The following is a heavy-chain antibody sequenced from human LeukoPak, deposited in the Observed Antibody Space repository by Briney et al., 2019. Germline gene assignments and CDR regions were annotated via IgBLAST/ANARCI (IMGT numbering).Heavy chain of an antibody. CDR1: GGSISSYY. Sequence: SETLSLTCTVSGGSISSYYWSWIRQPPGKGLEWIGYTFYNGNTNCNPSLKSRVTISLDSAKNQFSLKLSSVTAADTAVYYCARHIYRTFYFDYWGQGALVTVSS. J-gene: IGHJ4*02. CDR2: TFYNGNT. CDR3: ARHIYRTFYFDY. V-gene: IGHV4-59*08. D-gene: IGHD1-14*01.